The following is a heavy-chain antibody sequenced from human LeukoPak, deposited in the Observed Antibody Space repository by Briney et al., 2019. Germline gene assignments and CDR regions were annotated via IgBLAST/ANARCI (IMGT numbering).Heavy chain of an antibody. CDR1: GFTFDDYA. J-gene: IGHJ3*02. CDR3: AKDRENLYAFDI. CDR2: ISWDGGST. V-gene: IGHV3-43D*03. Sequence: GRSLRLSCAASGFTFDDYAMHWVRQAPGKGLEWVSLISWDGGSTYYADSVKGRFTISRDNSKNSLYLQMNSLRAEDTALYYCAKDRENLYAFDIWGQGTMVTVSS.